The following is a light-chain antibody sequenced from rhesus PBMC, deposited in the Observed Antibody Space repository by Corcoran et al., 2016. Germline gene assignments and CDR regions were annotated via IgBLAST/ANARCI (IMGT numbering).Light chain of an antibody. J-gene: IGKJ1*01. CDR1: QTLLYFSNKKRY. CDR3: QQYYFIPWT. V-gene: IGKV4-1*01. CDR2: LAS. Sequence: DVVMTQSPDSLAVSLGERVTINCRSNQTLLYFSNKKRYLAWYQQKPRQAPRLLIDLASVRESGVPNRCSGNGSGTDFTLTISGLQAEDVAVYYCQQYYFIPWTFGQGTKVEIK.